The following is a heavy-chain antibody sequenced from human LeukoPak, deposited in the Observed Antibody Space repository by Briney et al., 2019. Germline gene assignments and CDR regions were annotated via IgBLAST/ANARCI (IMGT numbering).Heavy chain of an antibody. CDR2: ISSSSSYR. CDR3: ARDARYYDFWSGYYQHFDY. Sequence: GGSLRLSCAASGFTFSSYSMNWVRQAPGKGLEWVSSISSSSSYRYYADSVKGRFTISRDNAKNSLYLQMNSLRAEDTAVYYCARDARYYDFWSGYYQHFDYWGKGTLVTVSS. J-gene: IGHJ4*02. CDR1: GFTFSSYS. D-gene: IGHD3-3*01. V-gene: IGHV3-21*01.